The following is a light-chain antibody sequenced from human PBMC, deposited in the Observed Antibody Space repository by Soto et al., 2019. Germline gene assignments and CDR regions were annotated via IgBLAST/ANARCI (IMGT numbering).Light chain of an antibody. CDR3: QSYDISLHNYV. CDR1: TSNIGAPYD. V-gene: IGLV1-40*01. J-gene: IGLJ1*01. Sequence: VLTQPPSVSGAPGQRVSISCTGSTSNIGAPYDVHWYQHLPGTAPKPLIYGDNNRPSGVPDRFSGSKSGTSASLAITRLQAEDEADYYCQSYDISLHNYVFGTGTKVTV. CDR2: GDN.